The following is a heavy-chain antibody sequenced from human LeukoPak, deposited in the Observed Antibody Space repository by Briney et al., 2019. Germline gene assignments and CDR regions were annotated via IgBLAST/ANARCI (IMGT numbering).Heavy chain of an antibody. CDR3: ARGLDCRSISCPFEY. CDR1: GFTFSNYA. J-gene: IGHJ4*02. D-gene: IGHD2-2*01. V-gene: IGHV3-23*01. Sequence: AGGSLRLSCAASGFTFSNYAMSWVRQAPTKGLEWVSTISGSGDGTYYADSVKGRFTISRDNAKNTLYLQTNSLRAEDTAVYYCARGLDCRSISCPFEYWGQGTLVTVSS. CDR2: ISGSGDGT.